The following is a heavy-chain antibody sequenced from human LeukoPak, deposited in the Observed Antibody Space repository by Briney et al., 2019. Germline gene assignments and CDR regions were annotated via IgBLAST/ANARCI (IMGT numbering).Heavy chain of an antibody. J-gene: IGHJ4*02. Sequence: ASVKVSCYASGYTFTGYYMHWVRQAPGQGLEWMGWIKPNSGGTNYAQKFQGRVTMTRDTSISTAYMELSRLRSDDTAVYYCARDRVLTGQQWLVLGDYWGQGTLVTVSS. V-gene: IGHV1-2*02. D-gene: IGHD6-19*01. CDR2: IKPNSGGT. CDR3: ARDRVLTGQQWLVLGDY. CDR1: GYTFTGYY.